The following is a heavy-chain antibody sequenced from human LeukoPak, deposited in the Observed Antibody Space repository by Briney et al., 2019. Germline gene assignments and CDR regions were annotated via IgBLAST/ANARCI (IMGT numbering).Heavy chain of an antibody. CDR3: ARDGDTAIRGVNFDS. D-gene: IGHD3-10*01. J-gene: IGHJ4*02. V-gene: IGHV3-30*19. CDR2: MSYDGNNK. Sequence: GGSLRLSCAASGFTFSSYGMHWVHQAPGKGLEWVAVMSYDGNNKYYADSVKGRFTISRDNSKNTLYLQMNNLMTEDTAVYYCARDGDTAIRGVNFDSWGQGTLVTVSS. CDR1: GFTFSSYG.